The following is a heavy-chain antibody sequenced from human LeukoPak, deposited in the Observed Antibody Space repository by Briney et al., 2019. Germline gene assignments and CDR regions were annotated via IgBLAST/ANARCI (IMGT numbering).Heavy chain of an antibody. Sequence: ETLSLTCAVSGSSVTSDFFWGWVRQAPGKGLQWVAAISGSGGTTYYADSVKGRFTISRDNSENTVYLQLSSLRAEDTAVYYCAKDPSDFLVDCWGQGTLVTVSS. V-gene: IGHV3-23*01. CDR2: ISGSGGTT. J-gene: IGHJ4*02. D-gene: IGHD2-21*02. CDR3: AKDPSDFLVDC. CDR1: GSSVTSDF.